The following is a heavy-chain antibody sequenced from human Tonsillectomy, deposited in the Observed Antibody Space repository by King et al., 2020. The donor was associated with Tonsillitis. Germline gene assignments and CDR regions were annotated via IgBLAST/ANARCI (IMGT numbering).Heavy chain of an antibody. J-gene: IGHJ4*02. V-gene: IGHV3-9*01. D-gene: IGHD6-13*01. CDR1: GFTFDDYA. CDR2: ISWNSGSI. Sequence: VQLVESGGGLVQPGRSLRLSCAASGFTFDDYAMHWVRQAPGKGLEWVSGISWNSGSIGYADSVKGRFPISRDNAKNSLYLQMNSLRAEDTALYYCAKDRGIAAAGGFDYWGQGTLVTVSS. CDR3: AKDRGIAAAGGFDY.